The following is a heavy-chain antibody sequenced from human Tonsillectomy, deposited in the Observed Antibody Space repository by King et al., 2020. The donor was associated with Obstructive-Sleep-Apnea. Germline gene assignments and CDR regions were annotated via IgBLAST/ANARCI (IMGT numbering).Heavy chain of an antibody. CDR3: AKGHTGFLGYFDY. Sequence: VQLVESGGGLVQPGRSLRLSCAASGFTFDDYAMHWVRQAPGKGLEWVSGISWNSGSIGYADSVKGRFTISRDNAKNSLYLQMNSLRAEDTALYYCAKGHTGFLGYFDYWGQGTLVTVSS. J-gene: IGHJ4*02. CDR2: ISWNSGSI. V-gene: IGHV3-9*01. CDR1: GFTFDDYA. D-gene: IGHD2-8*02.